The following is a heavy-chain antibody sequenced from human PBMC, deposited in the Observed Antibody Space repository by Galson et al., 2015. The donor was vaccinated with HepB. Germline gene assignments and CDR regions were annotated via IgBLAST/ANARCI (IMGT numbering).Heavy chain of an antibody. V-gene: IGHV3-72*01. Sequence: SLRLSCAASGFTFSDHYMDWVRQAPGKGLEWVGRTRNKANSYTTEYAASVKGRFTISRDDSKNSLYLQMNSLKTEDTAVYYCARDGDYGGNDYWGQGTLVTVSS. CDR3: ARDGDYGGNDY. J-gene: IGHJ4*02. CDR1: GFTFSDHY. CDR2: TRNKANSYTT. D-gene: IGHD4-23*01.